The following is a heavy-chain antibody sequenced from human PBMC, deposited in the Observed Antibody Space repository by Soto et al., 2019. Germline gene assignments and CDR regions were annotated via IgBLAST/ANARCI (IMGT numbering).Heavy chain of an antibody. CDR2: ISAHNGNT. CDR3: ARGRYGDY. J-gene: IGHJ4*02. Sequence: QVHLAQSGAEVKKPGASVKVSCKAFGYTFTSYGITWVRQAPGQGLEWMGWISAHNGNTDYAQKLQGRVIVTRDTSTSTAYMELRSLRSDDTAVYYCARGRYGDYWGQGALVTVSS. V-gene: IGHV1-18*01. CDR1: GYTFTSYG. D-gene: IGHD1-1*01.